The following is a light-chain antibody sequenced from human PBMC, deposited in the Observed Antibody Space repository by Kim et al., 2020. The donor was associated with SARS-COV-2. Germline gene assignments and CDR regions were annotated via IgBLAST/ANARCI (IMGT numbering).Light chain of an antibody. J-gene: IGKJ5*01. CDR2: GAS. CDR3: QQYGRPPIT. CDR1: QSVSDNS. V-gene: IGKV3-20*01. Sequence: SPGERATHSCRASQSVSDNSLAWYQQKPGQPPTLLIYGASSGATGTPDRFSGSGSGTDFTLSISRLEAEDFAVYYCQQYGRPPITFGQGTRLEIK.